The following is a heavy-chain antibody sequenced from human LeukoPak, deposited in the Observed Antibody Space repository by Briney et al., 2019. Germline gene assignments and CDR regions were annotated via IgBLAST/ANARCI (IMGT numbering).Heavy chain of an antibody. D-gene: IGHD5-24*01. V-gene: IGHV3-15*01. CDR3: TTHESRDGYNLVDY. Sequence: ETLSLTCAVYGGSFSGYYWSWVRQAPGNGLEWVGRIKSKTDGGTTDYAAPVKGRFTISRDDSKNTLYLQMNSLKTEDTAVYYCTTHESRDGYNLVDYWGQGTLVTVSS. CDR2: IKSKTDGGTT. CDR1: GGSFSGYY. J-gene: IGHJ4*02.